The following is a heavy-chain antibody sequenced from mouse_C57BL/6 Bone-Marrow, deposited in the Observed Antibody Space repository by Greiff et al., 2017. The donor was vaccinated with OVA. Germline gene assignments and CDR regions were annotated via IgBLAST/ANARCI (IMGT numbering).Heavy chain of an antibody. V-gene: IGHV5-9-1*02. CDR2: ISSGGDYI. J-gene: IGHJ4*01. Sequence: EVQRVESGEGLVKPGGSLKLSCAASGFTFSSSAMSWVRQTPEKRLEWVAYISSGGDYIYYADTLKGRFTISRDNARNTLYLQMSSLKSEDTAMYYCTRLLDAMDYWGQGTSVTVSS. CDR1: GFTFSSSA. D-gene: IGHD2-1*01. CDR3: TRLLDAMDY.